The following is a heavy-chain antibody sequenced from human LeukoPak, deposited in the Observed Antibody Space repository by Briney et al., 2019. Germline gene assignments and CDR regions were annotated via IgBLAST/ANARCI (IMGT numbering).Heavy chain of an antibody. J-gene: IGHJ4*02. CDR1: GFTFSSYA. CDR3: AKDLSLLWFGELLY. D-gene: IGHD3-10*01. CDR2: ISYDGSNK. Sequence: QAGGSLRLSCAASGFTFSSYAMHWVRQAPGKGLEWVAVISYDGSNKYYADSVKGRFTISRDNSKNTLYLQMNSLRAEDTAVYYCAKDLSLLWFGELLYWGQGTLVTVSS. V-gene: IGHV3-30*04.